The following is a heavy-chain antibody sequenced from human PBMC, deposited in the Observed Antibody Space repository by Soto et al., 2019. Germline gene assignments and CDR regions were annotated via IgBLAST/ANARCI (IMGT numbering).Heavy chain of an antibody. CDR3: AKDRRLRAYYYYYGMDV. V-gene: IGHV3-9*01. Sequence: GGSLRLSCAASGFTFDDYAMHWVRQAPGKGLEWVSGISWNSGSIGYADSVKGRFTISRDNAKNSLYLQMNSLRAEDTALYYCAKDRRLRAYYYYYGMDVWGQGTTVTVSS. CDR1: GFTFDDYA. J-gene: IGHJ6*02. CDR2: ISWNSGSI. D-gene: IGHD3-16*01.